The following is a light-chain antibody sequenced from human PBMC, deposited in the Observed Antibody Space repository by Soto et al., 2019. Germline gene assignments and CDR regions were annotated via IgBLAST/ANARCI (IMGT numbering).Light chain of an antibody. Sequence: EIVLTQSPATLSLSPGERATLSCRASQSVRSYLAWYQQKPGQAPRLLIYDTSNRATGISARFSGSGSGTDFTLTISSLEPEDFAVYYCQQRRNWPLFTFGPGTKVDIK. V-gene: IGKV3-11*01. CDR3: QQRRNWPLFT. J-gene: IGKJ3*01. CDR2: DTS. CDR1: QSVRSY.